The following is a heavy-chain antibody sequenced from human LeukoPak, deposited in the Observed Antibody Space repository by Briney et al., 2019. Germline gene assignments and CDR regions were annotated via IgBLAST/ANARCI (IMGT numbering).Heavy chain of an antibody. CDR3: ARATDRGQPAGYGMDV. D-gene: IGHD2-2*01. J-gene: IGHJ6*02. Sequence: PSETLSLTCTVSGGSISSGGYSWSWIRQHPGKGLEWIGYIYYSGSTYYNPSLKSRVTISVDTSKNQFSLKLSSVTAADTAVYYCARATDRGQPAGYGMDVWGQGTTVTVSS. CDR1: GGSISSGGYS. V-gene: IGHV4-31*03. CDR2: IYYSGST.